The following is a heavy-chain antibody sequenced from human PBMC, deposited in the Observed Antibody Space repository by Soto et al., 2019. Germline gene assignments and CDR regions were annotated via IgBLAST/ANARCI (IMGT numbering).Heavy chain of an antibody. J-gene: IGHJ4*02. V-gene: IGHV3-48*03. D-gene: IGHD6-19*01. Sequence: PGGSLRLSCVASGFSISNYEMNWVRQAPGKGLEWVSYISGSGSTVYYADSVKGRFTISRDSAKNSVYLQINTLRVEDTAIYYCARNPSGQWVVPLYCDLWGQGTLVTGSS. CDR2: ISGSGSTV. CDR3: ARNPSGQWVVPLYCDL. CDR1: GFSISNYE.